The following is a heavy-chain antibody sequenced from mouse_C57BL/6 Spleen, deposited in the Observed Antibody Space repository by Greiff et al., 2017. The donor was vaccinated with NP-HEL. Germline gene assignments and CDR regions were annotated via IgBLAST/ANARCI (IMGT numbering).Heavy chain of an antibody. CDR2: IDPSDSYT. V-gene: IGHV1-69*01. J-gene: IGHJ1*03. CDR3: ARGSDYEGYFDV. D-gene: IGHD2-4*01. Sequence: VQLQQSGAELVMPGASVKLSCKASGYTFTSYWMHWVKQRPGQGLEWIGEIDPSDSYTNYNQKFKGKSTLTVDKSSSTAYMQLSSLTSEDSAVYYCARGSDYEGYFDVWGTGTTVTVSS. CDR1: GYTFTSYW.